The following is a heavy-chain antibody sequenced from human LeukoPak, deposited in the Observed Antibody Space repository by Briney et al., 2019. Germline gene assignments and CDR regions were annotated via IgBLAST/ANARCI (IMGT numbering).Heavy chain of an antibody. Sequence: PGGSLRLSCAASGFTFSSYWMSWVRQAPGKGLEWVANTKQNGSESSYVDSVKGRFTISRDNAKNSLYLQMNSLRAEDTAVYYCADPGSAFWGQGTLVTVSS. CDR1: GFTFSSYW. J-gene: IGHJ4*02. CDR3: ADPGSAF. CDR2: TKQNGSES. D-gene: IGHD3-10*01. V-gene: IGHV3-7*01.